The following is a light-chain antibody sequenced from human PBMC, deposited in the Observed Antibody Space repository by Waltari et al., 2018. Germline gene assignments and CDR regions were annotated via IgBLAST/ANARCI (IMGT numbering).Light chain of an antibody. J-gene: IGLJ1*01. CDR2: DVS. CDR3: SSYANTFHYV. V-gene: IGLV2-14*03. Sequence: QSALTQPASVSGSPGQSITISCSGTSSDVGSYNYFSWYQQYPGRAPKLLIYDVSKWPSGVSNRFSGSKSGNTASLTISGLQAEDEADYFCSSYANTFHYVFGTGTKVTVL. CDR1: SSDVGSYNY.